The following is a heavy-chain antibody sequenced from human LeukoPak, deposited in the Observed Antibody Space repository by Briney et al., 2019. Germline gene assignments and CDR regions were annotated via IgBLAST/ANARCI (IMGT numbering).Heavy chain of an antibody. CDR3: ARDSFYCSSTSCYAEVASAAQNWFDP. Sequence: ASVKVSCKASGYTFTGYYMHWVRQAPGQWLEWMGWINPNSGGTNYAQKFQGRVTMTRDTSISTAYMELSRLRSDDTAVYYCARDSFYCSSTSCYAEVASAAQNWFDPWGQGTLVTVSS. J-gene: IGHJ5*02. CDR2: INPNSGGT. D-gene: IGHD2-2*01. V-gene: IGHV1-2*02. CDR1: GYTFTGYY.